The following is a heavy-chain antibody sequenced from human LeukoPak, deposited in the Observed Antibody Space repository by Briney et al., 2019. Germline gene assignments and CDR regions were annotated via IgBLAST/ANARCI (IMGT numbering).Heavy chain of an antibody. CDR2: INPNSGGT. D-gene: IGHD6-19*01. CDR3: ARAVAGTIDY. J-gene: IGHJ4*02. V-gene: IGHV1-2*04. CDR1: GYTFTSYA. Sequence: ASVKVSCKASGYTFTSYAMNWVRQAPGQGLEWMGWINPNSGGTNYAQKFQGWVTITRDTSASTAYMELSSLRSEDTAVYYCARAVAGTIDYWGQGTLVTVSS.